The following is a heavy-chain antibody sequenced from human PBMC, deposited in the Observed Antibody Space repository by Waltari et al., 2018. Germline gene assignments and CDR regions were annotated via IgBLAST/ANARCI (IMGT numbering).Heavy chain of an antibody. CDR1: GYTFIDHY. Sequence: QVQLVQSGTEVKKPGASVRVSCKASGYTFIDHYIHWVRQAPGQGLEWMGWMNPNSGGTNYAQKLQGRVTMTMDTSTSTAYMELTRMTSDDTAIYYCARDGGFAFWGQGSLGTVSS. D-gene: IGHD2-15*01. V-gene: IGHV1-2*02. CDR2: MNPNSGGT. CDR3: ARDGGFAF. J-gene: IGHJ4*02.